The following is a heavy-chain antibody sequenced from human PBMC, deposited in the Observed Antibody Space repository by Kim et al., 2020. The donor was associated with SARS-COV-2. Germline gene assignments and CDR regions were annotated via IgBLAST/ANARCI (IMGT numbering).Heavy chain of an antibody. CDR1: GGSISSYY. D-gene: IGHD3-3*01. CDR3: AREGYYDFWCVSSDIRWFDP. CDR2: IYYSWST. J-gene: IGHJ5*02. V-gene: IGHV4-59*01. Sequence: SETLSLTCTVSGGSISSYYWSWIRQPPGKGLEWIGYIYYSWSTNYNPSLKSRVTISVDTSKNQFSLKLSSVTAADTAVYYCAREGYYDFWCVSSDIRWFDPWGQGTLVTVSS.